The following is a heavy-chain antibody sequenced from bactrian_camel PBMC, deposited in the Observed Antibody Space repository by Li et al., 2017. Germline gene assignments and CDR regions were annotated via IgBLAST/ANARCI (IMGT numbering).Heavy chain of an antibody. V-gene: IGHV3S63*01. CDR1: GFTFDDSD. D-gene: IGHD2*01. J-gene: IGHJ4*01. CDR2: ISSDGST. Sequence: HVQLVESGGGSVQAEGFLRLSCTASGFTFDDSDMGWYRQAPGNECELVSTISSDGSTYYRDSVKGRFTISQDNAKNTVYLQMNSLKPEDTAVYYCAANFGPYCSGPYLARRANFLGQGTQVTVS.